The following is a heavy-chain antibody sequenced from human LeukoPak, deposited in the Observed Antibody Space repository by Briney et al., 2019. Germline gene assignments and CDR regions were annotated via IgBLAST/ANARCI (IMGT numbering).Heavy chain of an antibody. CDR1: GFTFSSYW. Sequence: GGSLRLSCAASGFTFSSYWMSWVRQAPGKGLEWVANIKQDGSEKYYVDSVKGRFTISRDNAKNSLYVQMNSLRAEDTAVYYCARGRAHELHSGWYLPFDYWGQGTLVTVSS. D-gene: IGHD6-19*01. CDR2: IKQDGSEK. V-gene: IGHV3-7*01. CDR3: ARGRAHELHSGWYLPFDY. J-gene: IGHJ4*02.